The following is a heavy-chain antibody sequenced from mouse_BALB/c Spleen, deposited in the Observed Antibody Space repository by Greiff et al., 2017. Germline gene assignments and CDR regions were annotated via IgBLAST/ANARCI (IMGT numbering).Heavy chain of an antibody. V-gene: IGHV1S81*02. CDR3: ARWATVGFAY. CDR1: GYTFTSYW. J-gene: IGHJ3*01. Sequence: VQLQQPGAELVKPGASVKLSCKASGYTFTSYWMHWVKQRPGQGLEWIGEINPSNGRTNYNEKFKSKATLTVDKSSSTAYMQLSSLTSEDSAVYYCARWATVGFAYWGQGTLVTVSA. CDR2: INPSNGRT. D-gene: IGHD1-1*01.